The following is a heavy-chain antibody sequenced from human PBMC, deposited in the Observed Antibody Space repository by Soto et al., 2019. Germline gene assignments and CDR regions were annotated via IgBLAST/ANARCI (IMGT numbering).Heavy chain of an antibody. CDR1: GFTFSSYW. CDR3: AKGEDPAEPGVRGGEYNWSDP. D-gene: IGHD3-10*01. Sequence: EVQLVESGGGLVQPGGSLRLSCVASGFTFSSYWMHWVRQAPGKGLVWVSRINSDGSSTSYADSVKGRFTISRDNAKNTLYLKMNSLRAEDTAVYYCAKGEDPAEPGVRGGEYNWSDPWGQGTLVTVSS. V-gene: IGHV3-74*01. CDR2: INSDGSST. J-gene: IGHJ5*02.